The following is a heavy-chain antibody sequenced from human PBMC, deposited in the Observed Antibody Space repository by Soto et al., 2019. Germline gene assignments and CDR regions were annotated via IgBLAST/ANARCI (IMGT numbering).Heavy chain of an antibody. D-gene: IGHD3-3*01. Sequence: GASVKVSCKASGYTFTSYAMHWVRQAPGQRLEWMGWINAGNGNTKYSQKFQGRVTITRDTSASTAYMELSSLRSEDKAVYYCERFVDFWSGYQRLDYWCQGILVCVS. CDR1: GYTFTSYA. CDR2: INAGNGNT. CDR3: ERFVDFWSGYQRLDY. J-gene: IGHJ4*02. V-gene: IGHV1-3*01.